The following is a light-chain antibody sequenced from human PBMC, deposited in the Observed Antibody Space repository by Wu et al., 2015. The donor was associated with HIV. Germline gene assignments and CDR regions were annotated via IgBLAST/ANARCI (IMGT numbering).Light chain of an antibody. CDR2: AAT. Sequence: DVLMTQSPSSLSAFVGDKVVLTCRPSQNVGKFLNWYLQRPGEVPKVLVYAATNVQSAVSSRFSASGSGTYFTLTISSLQPEDFGTYYCQQSSVLPRTFGPGTRL. V-gene: IGKV1-39*01. CDR3: QQSSVLPRT. CDR1: QNVGKF. J-gene: IGKJ3*01.